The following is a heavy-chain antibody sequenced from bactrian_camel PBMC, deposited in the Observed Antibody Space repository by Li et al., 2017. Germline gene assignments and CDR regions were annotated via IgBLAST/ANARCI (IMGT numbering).Heavy chain of an antibody. CDR2: IYTGGGRT. J-gene: IGHJ4*01. CDR1: VPVYTITR. Sequence: QVQLVESGGGSVQAGGSLRLSCSPSVPVYTITRMAWFRQHPGMEREGIGAIYTGGGRTFYADAMKGRFTISRDNAKHILYLQMNSLTPEDTGLYYCAAAGPGCQEPKLSRTLFAVWGQGTQVTVS. D-gene: IGHD5*01. CDR3: AAAGPGCQEPKLSRTLFAV. V-gene: IGHV3S54*01.